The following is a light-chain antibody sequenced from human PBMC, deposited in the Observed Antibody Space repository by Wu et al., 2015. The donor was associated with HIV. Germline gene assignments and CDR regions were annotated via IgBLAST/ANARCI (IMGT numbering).Light chain of an antibody. CDR2: ATS. V-gene: IGKV3D-20*02. CDR1: QSVSSNY. Sequence: EIVLTQSPGTLSLSAGERATLSCTASQSVSSNYLVWYQQKPGRAPRLLIYATSNRATDIPDRLSGSGSGTDFTLTISRLEPEDFAVYYCQQRSNWPPVYTFGQGTKLEIK. CDR3: QQRSNWPPVYT. J-gene: IGKJ2*01.